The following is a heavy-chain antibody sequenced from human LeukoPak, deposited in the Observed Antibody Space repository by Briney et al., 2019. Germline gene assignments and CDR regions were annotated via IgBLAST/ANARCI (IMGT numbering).Heavy chain of an antibody. V-gene: IGHV4-59*12. CDR1: GGSISSYY. Sequence: SETLSLTCTVSGGSISSYYWSWIRQPPGKGLEWIGYIYYSGSTNYNPSLKSRVTISVDTSKNQFSLKLSSVTAADTAVYYCARDRKVTRYYYYYMDVWGKGTTVTISS. J-gene: IGHJ6*03. D-gene: IGHD2-21*02. CDR2: IYYSGST. CDR3: ARDRKVTRYYYYYMDV.